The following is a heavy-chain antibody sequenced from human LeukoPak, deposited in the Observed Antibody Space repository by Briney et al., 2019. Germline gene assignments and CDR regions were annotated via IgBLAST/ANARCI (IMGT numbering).Heavy chain of an antibody. V-gene: IGHV3-30*18. CDR1: GFTFSSYG. Sequence: GGSLRLSCAASGFTFSSYGMHWVRQAPGKGLEWVAVISYDGSNKYYADSVKGRFTISRDNSKNTLYLQMNSLRAEDTAVYYCAKVSYGSGSRPFDYWGQGILVTVSS. D-gene: IGHD3-10*01. CDR3: AKVSYGSGSRPFDY. CDR2: ISYDGSNK. J-gene: IGHJ4*02.